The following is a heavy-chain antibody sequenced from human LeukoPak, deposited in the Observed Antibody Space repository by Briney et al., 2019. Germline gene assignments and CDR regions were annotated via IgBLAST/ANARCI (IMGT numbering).Heavy chain of an antibody. Sequence: SETLSLTCGVHGGSFSGYHWSWIRQPPGKGLEWIGEINHSGSTNYNSSLKSRVTISVDTSKNQFSLKLSSVTAADTAVYYCARSSNLAYSWFDPWGQGTLVTVSS. CDR1: GGSFSGYH. CDR3: ARSSNLAYSWFDP. CDR2: INHSGST. V-gene: IGHV4-34*01. J-gene: IGHJ5*02. D-gene: IGHD2-2*01.